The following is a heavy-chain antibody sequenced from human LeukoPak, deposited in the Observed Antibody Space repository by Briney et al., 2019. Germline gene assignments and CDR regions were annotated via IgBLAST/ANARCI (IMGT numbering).Heavy chain of an antibody. J-gene: IGHJ6*03. V-gene: IGHV1-2*02. CDR3: ARDSDSSGYYYRDYYYYYMDV. CDR2: INPNSGGT. D-gene: IGHD3-22*01. CDR1: GYTFTGYY. Sequence: ASVKVSCKASGYTFTGYYMHWVRQAPGQGLEWMGWINPNSGGTNYAQKFQGRVTMTRDTSISTAYMELSRLRSDDTAVYYCARDSDSSGYYYRDYYYYYMDVWGKGTTVTVSS.